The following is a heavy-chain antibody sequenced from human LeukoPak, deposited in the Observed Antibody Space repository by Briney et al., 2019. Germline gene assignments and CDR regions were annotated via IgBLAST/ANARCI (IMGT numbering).Heavy chain of an antibody. CDR1: GGSIRSYY. CDR3: ARVRDSSGYDYYYYMDV. D-gene: IGHD3-22*01. J-gene: IGHJ6*03. Sequence: SETLSLTCTASGGSIRSYYWSWIRQPPGKGLEWIGYIYYSGSTNYNPSLKSRVTISVDTSKNQFSLKLSSVTAADTAVYYCARVRDSSGYDYYYYMDVWGKGTTVTVSS. CDR2: IYYSGST. V-gene: IGHV4-59*01.